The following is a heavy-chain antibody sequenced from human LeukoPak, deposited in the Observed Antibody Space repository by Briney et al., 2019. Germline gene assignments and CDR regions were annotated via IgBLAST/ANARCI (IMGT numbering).Heavy chain of an antibody. CDR2: ISGSGGSP. CDR1: GFTFSSYA. Sequence: PGGSLRLSCAASGFTFSSYAMSWVRQAPGKGLAWVSAISGSGGSPSYAHSVKGRFTISRDNSKNTLYLRMNSLRAEDMAVYYCAKALYVWGSYRNSYYFDYWGQGTLVTVSS. CDR3: AKALYVWGSYRNSYYFDY. V-gene: IGHV3-23*01. J-gene: IGHJ4*02. D-gene: IGHD3-16*02.